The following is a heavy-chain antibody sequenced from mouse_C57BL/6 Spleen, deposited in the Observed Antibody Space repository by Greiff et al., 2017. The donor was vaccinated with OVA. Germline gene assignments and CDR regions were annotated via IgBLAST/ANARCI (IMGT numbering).Heavy chain of an antibody. CDR2: INPNNGGT. Sequence: VQLQQSGPELVKPGASVKISCKASGYTFTDYYMNWVKQSHGKSLEWIGDINPNNGGTSYNQKFKGKATLTVDKSSSTAYMELRSLTSEDSAVYYCARSNYGSKRYFDYWGQGTTLTVSS. CDR1: GYTFTDYY. D-gene: IGHD1-1*01. CDR3: ARSNYGSKRYFDY. J-gene: IGHJ2*01. V-gene: IGHV1-26*01.